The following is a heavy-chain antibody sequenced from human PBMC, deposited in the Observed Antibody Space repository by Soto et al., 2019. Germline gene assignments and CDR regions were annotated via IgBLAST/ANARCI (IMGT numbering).Heavy chain of an antibody. CDR2: ISYSGTT. D-gene: IGHD3-22*01. J-gene: IGHJ4*02. V-gene: IGHV4-30-4*01. Sequence: PSETLYLTCTVSGGSINSDNFYWNWIRQPPGKGLEWIGYISYSGTTDYNPSLRSRLTISVDTSKNLISLGLTSVTAADTAVYYCARVGRSYDSSGYRDYYFDLWGQGTLVTVSS. CDR1: GGSINSDNFY. CDR3: ARVGRSYDSSGYRDYYFDL.